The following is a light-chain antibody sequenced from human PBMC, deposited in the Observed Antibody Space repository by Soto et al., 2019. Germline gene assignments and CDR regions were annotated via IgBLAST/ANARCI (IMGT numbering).Light chain of an antibody. V-gene: IGLV2-14*01. CDR2: EVS. J-gene: IGLJ3*02. Sequence: QSVLTQPDSVSGSPGQSITISCTGTSSDVGGYNYVSWYQQHPGKAPKLMIYEVSNRPSGVSNLFSGSKSGNTAYLTISGLQAEDEADYSCSSYTSSSTPRVFGGGTTLTVL. CDR3: SSYTSSSTPRV. CDR1: SSDVGGYNY.